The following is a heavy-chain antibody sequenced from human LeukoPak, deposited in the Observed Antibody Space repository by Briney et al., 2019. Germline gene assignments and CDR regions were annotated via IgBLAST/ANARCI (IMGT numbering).Heavy chain of an antibody. J-gene: IGHJ4*02. CDR2: IYYSGST. CDR1: GGSISSYY. Sequence: SETLSLTCTVYGGSISSYYWSWIRQPPGKGLEWIGYIYYSGSTNYNPSLKSRVTISVDTSKNQFSLKLSSVTAADTAVYYCARQTPVVRDWGQGTLVTVSS. V-gene: IGHV4-59*08. CDR3: ARQTPVVRD. D-gene: IGHD3-10*01.